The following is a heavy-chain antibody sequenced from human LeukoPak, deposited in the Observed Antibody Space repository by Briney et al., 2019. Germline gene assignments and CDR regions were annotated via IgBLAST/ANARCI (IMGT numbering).Heavy chain of an antibody. CDR1: GFSFSSYT. Sequence: GGSLRLSCAASGFSFSSYTMSWVRQAPGKGLEGVASISGSGGITYYSDSVKGRLTISRDNSKNTLYVQMNSLRVEDTAIYYCAKDHGGPRWGQGTLVTVSS. CDR3: AKDHGGPR. D-gene: IGHD2-15*01. V-gene: IGHV3-23*01. J-gene: IGHJ4*02. CDR2: ISGSGGIT.